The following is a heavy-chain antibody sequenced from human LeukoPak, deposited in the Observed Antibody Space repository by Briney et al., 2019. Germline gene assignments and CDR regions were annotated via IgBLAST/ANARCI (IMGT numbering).Heavy chain of an antibody. CDR1: SGSLTSYY. CDR3: AGAPSQYYFDY. V-gene: IGHV4-59*01. J-gene: IGHJ4*02. CDR2: IYYTGTT. Sequence: SGTLSLTCTVSSGSLTSYYWSWVRQPPGKGLEYIGHIYYTGTTDYNPSLKSRVTMSVDTSKNQFSLRLISVTTSDTAVYFCAGAPSQYYFDYWGQGTLVAVSS.